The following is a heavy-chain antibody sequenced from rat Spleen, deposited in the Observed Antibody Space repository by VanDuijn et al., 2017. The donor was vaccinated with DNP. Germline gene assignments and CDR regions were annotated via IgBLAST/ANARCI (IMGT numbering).Heavy chain of an antibody. V-gene: IGHV5S13*01. CDR1: GLTFSNYG. CDR3: TTHGPGLTYYAMEV. D-gene: IGHD1-4*01. CDR2: ISVGGGNT. J-gene: IGHJ4*01. Sequence: EVQLVESGGGSVQPGRSLKLSCAASGLTFSNYGMAWVRQAPTKGLEWVASISVGGGNTYYRDSVKGRFTISRDDATNSQYLQMDSLRSEDTATYYCTTHGPGLTYYAMEVWGQGTSVSVSS.